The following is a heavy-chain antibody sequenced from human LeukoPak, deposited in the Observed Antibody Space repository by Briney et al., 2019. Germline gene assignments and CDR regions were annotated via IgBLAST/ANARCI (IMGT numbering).Heavy chain of an antibody. CDR3: GYGSGWIFDC. Sequence: GGSLRLSCIVSGVTFSSYYMTWVRQAPGKGLEWVANTKQDGSEKFYVDSVKGRFTISRDNAKNSLYLQMNSLRVEDTAMYYCGYGSGWIFDCRGQGALVTVSS. CDR1: GVTFSSYY. D-gene: IGHD6-19*01. CDR2: TKQDGSEK. J-gene: IGHJ4*02. V-gene: IGHV3-7*01.